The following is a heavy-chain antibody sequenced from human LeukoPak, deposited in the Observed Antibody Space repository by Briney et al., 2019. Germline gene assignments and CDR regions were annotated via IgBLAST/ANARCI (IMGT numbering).Heavy chain of an antibody. J-gene: IGHJ4*02. CDR3: AKDRDSGSYSFDY. CDR2: ISYDGSNK. Sequence: GGSLRLSCAASGFTFSSYGMHWVRQAPGKGLEWVAVISYDGSNKYYADSVKGRFTISRDNSKNTPYLQMNSLRAEDTAVYYCAKDRDSGSYSFDYWGQGTLVTVSS. CDR1: GFTFSSYG. V-gene: IGHV3-30*18. D-gene: IGHD1-26*01.